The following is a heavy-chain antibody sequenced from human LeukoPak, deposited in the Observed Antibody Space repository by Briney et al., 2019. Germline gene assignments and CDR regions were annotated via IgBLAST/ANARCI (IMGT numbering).Heavy chain of an antibody. CDR2: ISYDGSNK. D-gene: IGHD6-13*01. CDR1: GFTFSSYA. Sequence: GGSLRLSCAASGFTFSSYAMHWVRQAPGKGLEWVAVISYDGSNKYYADSVKGRSTISRDNSKNTLYLQMNSLRAEDTAVYYCASARPQAGTLYYWGQGTLVTVSS. J-gene: IGHJ4*02. V-gene: IGHV3-30-3*01. CDR3: ASARPQAGTLYY.